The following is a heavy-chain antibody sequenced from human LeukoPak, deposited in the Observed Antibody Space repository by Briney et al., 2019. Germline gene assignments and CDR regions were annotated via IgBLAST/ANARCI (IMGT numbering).Heavy chain of an antibody. D-gene: IGHD3-10*01. J-gene: IGHJ6*03. CDR2: IYYSGTT. CDR3: AREGTDQYYYYYMDV. CDR1: GGSMRSYY. V-gene: IGHV4-59*01. Sequence: SETLSLTCTVSGGSMRSYYWSWLRQPPGKGLEGIGYIYYSGTTNYNPSLKSRVTISVDTSKTQFSLKLSSVTAADTAVYYCAREGTDQYYYYYMDVWGKGTTVTVSS.